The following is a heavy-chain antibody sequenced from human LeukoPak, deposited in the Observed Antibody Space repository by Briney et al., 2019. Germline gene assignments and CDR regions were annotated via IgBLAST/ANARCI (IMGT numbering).Heavy chain of an antibody. V-gene: IGHV3-74*01. CDR2: IKSDGIST. J-gene: IGHJ6*02. CDR3: AKGLGNGDYYYYYGLDV. Sequence: GGSLRLSCAASGFSFSSYWMHWVRQAPGKGLVWVSRIKSDGISTTYADSVKGRFTISRDNSKNTLYLQMNTLRPEDTAIYYCAKGLGNGDYYYYYGLDVWGQGTTVTVSS. CDR1: GFSFSSYW. D-gene: IGHD4-17*01.